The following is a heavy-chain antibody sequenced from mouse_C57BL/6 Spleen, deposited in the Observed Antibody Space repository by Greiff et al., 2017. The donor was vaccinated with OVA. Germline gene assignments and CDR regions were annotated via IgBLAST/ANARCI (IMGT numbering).Heavy chain of an antibody. D-gene: IGHD1-1*01. CDR3: TTYGSPWYFDG. J-gene: IGHJ1*03. V-gene: IGHV1-59*01. CDR2: IDPSDSDT. CDR1: GYTFTSYW. Sequence: VQLQQPGAELVRPGTSVKLSCKASGYTFTSYWMHWVKQRPGQGLEWIGGIDPSDSDTNYNQKFKGKATLTVDTASSSAYMQHSSLTSMDSAVYYWTTYGSPWYFDGWGTGTTVTVSS.